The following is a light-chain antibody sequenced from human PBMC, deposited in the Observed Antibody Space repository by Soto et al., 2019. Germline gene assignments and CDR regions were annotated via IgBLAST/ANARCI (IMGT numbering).Light chain of an antibody. CDR3: HHLNDYRYT. CDR2: AAS. J-gene: IGKJ2*01. Sequence: DIPLTQSPSFLSASVGDRVTITCRASQAISSSLAWYQHNPGKAPKLLIYAASTLQNGVPSSFSGSGSGTEFTLTIYNLQAKDFATYYCHHLNDYRYTFGQGTKVEIK. V-gene: IGKV1-9*01. CDR1: QAISSS.